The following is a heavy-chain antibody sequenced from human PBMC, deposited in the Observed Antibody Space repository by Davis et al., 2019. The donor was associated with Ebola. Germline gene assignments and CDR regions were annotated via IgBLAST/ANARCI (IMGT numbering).Heavy chain of an antibody. D-gene: IGHD5-12*01. J-gene: IGHJ6*02. Sequence: GGSLRLSCAASRFTFSSYWMSWVRQAPGKGLEWVANIKQDGSEKYYVDSVKGRFTISRDNAKNSLFMQMNSLRAEETAVYYCVSGDGRGSSYDMDVWGQGTTVTVSS. CDR2: IKQDGSEK. CDR1: RFTFSSYW. V-gene: IGHV3-7*03. CDR3: VSGDGRGSSYDMDV.